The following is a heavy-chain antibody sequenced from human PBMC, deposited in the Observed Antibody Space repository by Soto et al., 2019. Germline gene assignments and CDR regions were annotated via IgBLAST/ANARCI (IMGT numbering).Heavy chain of an antibody. CDR3: AKDRLVGYCSGGSCKVTLDV. Sequence: EVQLLESGGGLIQPGGSLRLSCTASGFSFSIYAMTWVRQAPAKGLEWVSAISGSGGSTYYADSVKGRLTISRDNSRNTLYLQMNSLRAEDTAVYYCAKDRLVGYCSGGSCKVTLDVWGQGTTVTVSS. J-gene: IGHJ6*02. D-gene: IGHD2-15*01. CDR2: ISGSGGST. V-gene: IGHV3-23*01. CDR1: GFSFSIYA.